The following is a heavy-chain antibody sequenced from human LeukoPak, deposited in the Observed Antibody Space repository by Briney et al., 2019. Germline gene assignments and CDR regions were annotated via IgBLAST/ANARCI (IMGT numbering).Heavy chain of an antibody. CDR3: ARGGSDTAMAHDY. Sequence: GGSLRLSCAASGFTFSNHWMHWVRQAPGKGLMWVSRINRDGSRTDYADSVKGRFTISRDDAKNTLYLQVNSLRAEDTAVYFCARGGSDTAMAHDYCGQGTLVIVSS. D-gene: IGHD5-18*01. J-gene: IGHJ4*02. CDR2: INRDGSRT. CDR1: GFTFSNHW. V-gene: IGHV3-74*01.